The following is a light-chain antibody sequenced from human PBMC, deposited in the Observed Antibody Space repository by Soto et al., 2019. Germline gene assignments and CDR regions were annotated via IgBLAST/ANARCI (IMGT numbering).Light chain of an antibody. Sequence: QSVLTQPASVSGSPGQSITISCTGTSSDVGSYNLVSWYQQHPGKAPKLMIYEGSKRPSGVSNRFSGSKSGNTASLTISGLQAEDEADYYCFSYAGSSPLFGGGTKLTVL. CDR2: EGS. CDR1: SSDVGSYNL. J-gene: IGLJ2*01. V-gene: IGLV2-23*01. CDR3: FSYAGSSPL.